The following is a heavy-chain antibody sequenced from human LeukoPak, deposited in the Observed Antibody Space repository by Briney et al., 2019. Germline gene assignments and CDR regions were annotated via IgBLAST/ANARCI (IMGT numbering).Heavy chain of an antibody. CDR3: ARDGGSSHRWGFYYFDY. D-gene: IGHD2-15*01. CDR1: GGSISSGDYY. CDR2: IYYSGST. J-gene: IGHJ4*02. V-gene: IGHV4-31*03. Sequence: PSETLSLTCTVSGGSISSGDYYWSWIRLHPGKGLEWIGYIYYSGSTNYNPSLKSRVTISVDTSKNQFSLKLTSVTAADTAVYYCARDGGSSHRWGFYYFDYWGQGTLVTVSS.